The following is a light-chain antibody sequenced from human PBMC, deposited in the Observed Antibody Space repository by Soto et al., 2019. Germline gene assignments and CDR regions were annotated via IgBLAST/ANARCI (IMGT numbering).Light chain of an antibody. CDR3: QQRSDWPPIT. V-gene: IGKV3D-20*02. J-gene: IGKJ5*01. CDR1: QSVSSNY. CDR2: GVS. Sequence: EIVLTQSPGTLSLSPGERAALSCRASQSVSSNYLAWYQQIPGQAPRLLIYGVSSRAAGIPDRFSGSGSGTDFTLTINRLEPEDFAVYYCQQRSDWPPITFGQGTRLEIK.